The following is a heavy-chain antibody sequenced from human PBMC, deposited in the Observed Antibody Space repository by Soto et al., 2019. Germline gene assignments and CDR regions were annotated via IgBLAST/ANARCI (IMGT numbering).Heavy chain of an antibody. V-gene: IGHV3-30-3*01. D-gene: IGHD3-16*01. CDR1: GFTFSSYA. Sequence: PGGSLRLSCAASGFTFSSYAMHWVRQAPGKGLEWVAVISYDGSNKYYADSVKGRFTISRDNSKNTLYLQMNSLRAEDTAVYYCAREAPLGGDYYYYYGMDVWGQGTTVTVSS. J-gene: IGHJ6*02. CDR2: ISYDGSNK. CDR3: AREAPLGGDYYYYYGMDV.